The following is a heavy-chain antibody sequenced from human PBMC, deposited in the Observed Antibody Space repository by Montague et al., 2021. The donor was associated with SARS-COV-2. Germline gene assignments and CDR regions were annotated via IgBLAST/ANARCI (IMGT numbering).Heavy chain of an antibody. CDR1: GFTFRSYA. CDR3: ARGANGYYSYYGLDV. D-gene: IGHD3-10*01. V-gene: IGHV3-23*03. J-gene: IGHJ6*02. CDR2: MHSGVNGT. Sequence: SLRLSCAASGFTFRSYAMYWVRQAPGKGPEWVAVMHSGVNGTDYXDSVKGRLTISRDSSKNTLYLQMSSLRAEDTAVYYCARGANGYYSYYGLDVWGQGTTVTVPS.